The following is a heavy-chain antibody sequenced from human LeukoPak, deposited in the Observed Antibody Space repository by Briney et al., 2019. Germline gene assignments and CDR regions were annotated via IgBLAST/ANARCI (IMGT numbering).Heavy chain of an antibody. CDR1: GGSISRGDYY. Sequence: SETLSLTCTVSGGSISRGDYYWSWIRQPPGKGLEWIGYIYYSGSTYYNPSLKSRVTISVDTSKNQFSLKLSSVTDADTAVYYCARVDVWFGYNFDYWGQGTLVTVSS. V-gene: IGHV4-30-4*01. CDR2: IYYSGST. D-gene: IGHD3-10*01. J-gene: IGHJ4*02. CDR3: ARVDVWFGYNFDY.